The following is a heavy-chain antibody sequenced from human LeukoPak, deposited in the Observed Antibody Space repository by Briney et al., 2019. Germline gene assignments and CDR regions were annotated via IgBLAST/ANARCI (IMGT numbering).Heavy chain of an antibody. D-gene: IGHD3-22*01. J-gene: IGHJ1*01. CDR3: TKGDITMIPD. CDR1: GFTVSNNY. CDR2: IYSGGTK. V-gene: IGHV3-53*01. Sequence: GGSLRLSCAASGFTVSNNYMSWVRQAPGKGLEWVSIIYSGGTKYYEDSVKGGLNISRDNSKNTLFLQMNSLRAEDTAVYYCTKGDITMIPDWGQGTLVTVSS.